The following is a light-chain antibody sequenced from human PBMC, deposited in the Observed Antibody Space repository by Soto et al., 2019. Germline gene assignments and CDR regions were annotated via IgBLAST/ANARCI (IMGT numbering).Light chain of an antibody. CDR1: QSISSW. J-gene: IGKJ1*01. CDR2: DVS. V-gene: IGKV1-5*01. CDR3: QQYTNTNNPWM. Sequence: DIHMTQSPSTLSASVGDRVTITCRASQSISSWLAWYQQKPGKAPKLLIYDVSNLETGVPSRFSGSGSGTDFTFTISSLQPEDYATYYCQQYTNTNNPWMFGQGTKVDI.